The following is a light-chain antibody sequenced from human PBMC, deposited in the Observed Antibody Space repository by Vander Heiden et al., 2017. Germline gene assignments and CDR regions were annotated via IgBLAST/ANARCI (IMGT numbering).Light chain of an antibody. CDR3: QQEDNLPFT. V-gene: IGKV1-33*01. J-gene: IGKJ4*01. Sequence: DIQMTQSPSFLSASVGDRINITCQARQDSRNYLNWYQQKPGKAPKLLIYDASNLETGVPSRFSGSGSGTDFTSTISSLQPEDVSTYYCQQEDNLPFTFGRGTKVDIK. CDR2: DAS. CDR1: QDSRNY.